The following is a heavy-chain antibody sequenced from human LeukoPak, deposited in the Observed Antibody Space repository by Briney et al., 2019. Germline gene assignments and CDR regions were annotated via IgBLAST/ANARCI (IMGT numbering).Heavy chain of an antibody. CDR3: ARGNYDVLTGLDY. Sequence: PGRSLRLSCAAPGFTFSYYCMHWVRQAPGKGLEWVAVIWYDGSNKYYADSVKGRFTISRDNSKNTLYLEMNSLRAEDTAVYYCARGNYDVLTGLDYWGQGTLVTVSS. V-gene: IGHV3-33*01. CDR1: GFTFSYYC. CDR2: IWYDGSNK. J-gene: IGHJ4*02. D-gene: IGHD3-9*01.